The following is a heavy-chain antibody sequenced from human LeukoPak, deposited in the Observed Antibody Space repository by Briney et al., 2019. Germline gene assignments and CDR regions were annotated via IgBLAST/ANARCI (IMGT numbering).Heavy chain of an antibody. D-gene: IGHD6-13*01. CDR3: AKLSHSGYSSRVSAAIYYYYGMDV. J-gene: IGHJ6*02. CDR1: GFTFSSSA. CDR2: ISNNGGYT. Sequence: GGSLRLSCAASGFTFSSSAMSWVRQAPGKGLEWVSAISNNGGYTYYADSVKGRFTISRDNSKNTLYLQMNSLRAEDTAVYYCAKLSHSGYSSRVSAAIYYYYGMDVWGQGTTVTVSS. V-gene: IGHV3-23*01.